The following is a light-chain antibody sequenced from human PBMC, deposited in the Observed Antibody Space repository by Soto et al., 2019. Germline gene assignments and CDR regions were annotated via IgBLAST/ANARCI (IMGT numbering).Light chain of an antibody. J-gene: IGKJ1*01. Sequence: VLTQSPGTLSLSVVQRSTLSCRASQSVSGDYLAWYQHKSGQAPRLLIYGASNRATETPDRFSGSGSGTDFTLTISRLEPGDFAVYYCQQYGSSGTFGQGTKVDIK. CDR3: QQYGSSGT. V-gene: IGKV3-20*01. CDR1: QSVSGDY. CDR2: GAS.